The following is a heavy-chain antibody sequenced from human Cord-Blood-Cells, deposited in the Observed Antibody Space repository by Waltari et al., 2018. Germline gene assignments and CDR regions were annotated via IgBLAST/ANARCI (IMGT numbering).Heavy chain of an antibody. CDR1: GFTFSGAA. Sequence: EVQLVESGGGLVQPGGSLKLSCAASGFTFSGAAMPWVRQASGKRLDGFCRNRSKANSYATAYAASVKGRFTISRDDSKNTAYLQMNSLKTEDTAVYYCTRLSGSYGYWGQGTLVTVSS. J-gene: IGHJ4*02. V-gene: IGHV3-73*02. CDR3: TRLSGSYGY. D-gene: IGHD1-26*01. CDR2: NRSKANSYAT.